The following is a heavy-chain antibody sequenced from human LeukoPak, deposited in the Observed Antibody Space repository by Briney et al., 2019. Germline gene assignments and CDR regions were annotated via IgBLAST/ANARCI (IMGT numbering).Heavy chain of an antibody. CDR3: ARGRVGATLWY. J-gene: IGHJ4*02. V-gene: IGHV3-9*01. D-gene: IGHD1-26*01. CDR1: GFNFPDYA. CDR2: ISWNSGSL. Sequence: GGSLRLSCAASGFNFPDYAMHWVRRVPGKGLEWVSGISWNSGSLGYADSVKGRFTISRDNAKNSLYLQMNSLRAEDTAVYYCARGRVGATLWYWGQGTLVTVSS.